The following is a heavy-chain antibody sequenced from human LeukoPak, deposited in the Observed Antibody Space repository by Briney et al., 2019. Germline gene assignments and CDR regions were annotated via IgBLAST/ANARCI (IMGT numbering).Heavy chain of an antibody. V-gene: IGHV3-53*01. J-gene: IGHJ6*02. CDR3: ATTVPKARSYYYGMDV. CDR2: IYSGGST. CDR1: GFTVSSNY. D-gene: IGHD4-17*01. Sequence: GGSLRLSCAASGFTVSSNYMSWVRQPPGKGLEWVSVIYSGGSTYYADSVKGRFTISRDNSKNTLYLQMNSLRAEDTAVYYCATTVPKARSYYYGMDVWGQGTTVTVSS.